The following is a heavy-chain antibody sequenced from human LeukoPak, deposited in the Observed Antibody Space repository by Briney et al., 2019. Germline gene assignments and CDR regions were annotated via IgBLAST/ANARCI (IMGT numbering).Heavy chain of an antibody. V-gene: IGHV3-48*02. D-gene: IGHD3-3*01. Sequence: AGGSLRLSCAASGFTFSSYSMNWVRQAPGKGLEWVSYISSSSSNIYYADSVKGRFTISRDNAKNSLYLQMNSLRDEDTAVYYCARDRVTIFGVVIGFDYWGQGTLVTVSS. CDR2: ISSSSSNI. J-gene: IGHJ4*02. CDR1: GFTFSSYS. CDR3: ARDRVTIFGVVIGFDY.